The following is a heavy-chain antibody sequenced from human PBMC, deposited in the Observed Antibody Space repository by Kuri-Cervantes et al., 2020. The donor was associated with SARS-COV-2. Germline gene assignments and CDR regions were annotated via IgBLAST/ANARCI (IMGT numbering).Heavy chain of an antibody. CDR2: INPSGGST. CDR3: ARPSGDGPLEWLGSRADNDAFDI. Sequence: ASVKVSCKAFGYSFSDHYMYWVRQAPGQGLEWMGIINPSGGSTSYAQKFRGRVTMTRDTSTSTVYMELSSLRSEDTAVYYCARPSGDGPLEWLGSRADNDAFDIWGQGTMVTVSS. CDR1: GYSFSDHY. D-gene: IGHD3-3*01. V-gene: IGHV1-46*01. J-gene: IGHJ3*02.